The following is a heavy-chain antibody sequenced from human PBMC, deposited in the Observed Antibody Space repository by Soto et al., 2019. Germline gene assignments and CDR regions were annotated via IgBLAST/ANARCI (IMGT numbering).Heavy chain of an antibody. CDR1: GYTFTSYG. CDR2: ISAYNGNT. J-gene: IGHJ5*02. D-gene: IGHD5-12*01. CDR3: ARRVGSGYDYWFDP. Sequence: ASVKVSCKASGYTFTSYGISWVRQAPGQGLERMGWISAYNGNTNYAQKLQGRVTTTTDTSTSTAYMELRSLRSDDTAVYYCARRVGSGYDYWFDPWGQGTLVTVSS. V-gene: IGHV1-18*01.